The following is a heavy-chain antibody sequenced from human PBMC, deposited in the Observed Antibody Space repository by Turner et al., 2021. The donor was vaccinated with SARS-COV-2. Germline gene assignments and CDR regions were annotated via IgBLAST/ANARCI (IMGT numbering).Heavy chain of an antibody. CDR3: ARLLNPGSYYYYYYGMDV. CDR2: IYYSGST. CDR1: GGSISSSNYY. D-gene: IGHD3-10*01. V-gene: IGHV4-39*01. Sequence: QLQLQESGPGLVKPSETLSLTCTVSGGSISSSNYYWGWIRQPPGKGLEWIGSIYYSGSTYYNPSLKSRVTISVDTSKNQFSLKLSSVTAADTAVYYCARLLNPGSYYYYYYGMDVGGQGTTVTVSS. J-gene: IGHJ6*02.